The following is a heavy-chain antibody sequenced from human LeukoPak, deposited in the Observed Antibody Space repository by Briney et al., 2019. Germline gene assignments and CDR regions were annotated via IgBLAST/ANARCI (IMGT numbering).Heavy chain of an antibody. CDR2: ISTSGGTT. D-gene: IGHD6-19*01. Sequence: GGSLRPARPASGLTFSSYAIGWDRQPPGNGLEWVAAISTSGGTTNYGDSMKGRFTISRDNSKNTVYLQMNSLRAEDTAIYYCAKDYTSGWKDFDSWGQGALVTLSS. CDR1: GLTFSSYA. J-gene: IGHJ4*02. V-gene: IGHV3-23*01. CDR3: AKDYTSGWKDFDS.